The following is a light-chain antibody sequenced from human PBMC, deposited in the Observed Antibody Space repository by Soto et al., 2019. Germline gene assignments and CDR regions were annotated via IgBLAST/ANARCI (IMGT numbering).Light chain of an antibody. V-gene: IGLV1-44*01. Sequence: QSVLTQPPSASGTPGQRVTISCSGSSSNIGSNTVNWYQQLPGAAPKLLIYGNNHRPSGVPDRLSGSKSGTSASLAISGLQSEDEADYYCAAWDDSLNGLVFGGGTKVTVL. J-gene: IGLJ2*01. CDR3: AAWDDSLNGLV. CDR1: SSNIGSNT. CDR2: GNN.